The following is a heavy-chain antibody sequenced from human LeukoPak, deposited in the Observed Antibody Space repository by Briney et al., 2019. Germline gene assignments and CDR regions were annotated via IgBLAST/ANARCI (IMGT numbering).Heavy chain of an antibody. J-gene: IGHJ4*02. CDR1: GYTLTELS. D-gene: IGHD3-22*01. V-gene: IGHV1-24*01. Sequence: GASVKVSCKVSGYTLTELSMHWVRQAPGKGLEWRGGFDPEDGETIYAQKFQGRVTMTEDTSTDTAYMELSSMRSEDTAVYYCALYDSSGNKLDYWGQGTLVTVSS. CDR3: ALYDSSGNKLDY. CDR2: FDPEDGET.